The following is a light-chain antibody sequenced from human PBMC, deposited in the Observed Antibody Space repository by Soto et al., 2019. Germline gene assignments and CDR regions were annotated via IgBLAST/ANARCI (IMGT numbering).Light chain of an antibody. V-gene: IGKV1-5*01. CDR3: QQYNSFPWT. CDR2: DVS. J-gene: IGKJ1*01. Sequence: DIQMTQSPSTLSASVGDRVTITCRASQSISSWLAWYQQKPGKAPKLLIFDVSNLESGVPSRYSGSGSGTEFTLTISSLQPDDFATYYCQQYNSFPWTFGQGTKVDI. CDR1: QSISSW.